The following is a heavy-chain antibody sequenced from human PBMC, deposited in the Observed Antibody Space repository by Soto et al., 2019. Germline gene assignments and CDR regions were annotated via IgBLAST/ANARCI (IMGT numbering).Heavy chain of an antibody. CDR3: ARVSVAGTRFDY. J-gene: IGHJ4*02. V-gene: IGHV4-4*02. CDR2: IYHSGST. CDR1: GGSISSSNW. Sequence: SETLSLTCAVSGGSISSSNWWSWVRQPPGKGLEWIGEIYHSGSTNYNPCLKSRVTISVDKSKNQFSLKLSSVTAADTAVYYCARVSVAGTRFDYWGQGTLVTVSS. D-gene: IGHD6-19*01.